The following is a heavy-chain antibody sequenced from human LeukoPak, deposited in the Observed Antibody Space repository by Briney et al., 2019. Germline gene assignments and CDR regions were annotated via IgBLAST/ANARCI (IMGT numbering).Heavy chain of an antibody. D-gene: IGHD3-22*01. CDR3: ARVTLTVNYYDSSGYYNWFDP. CDR2: IYYSGST. V-gene: IGHV4-59*01. Sequence: SETLSLTCAVYGGSFSGYYWSWIRQPPGKGLEWIGYIYYSGSTNYNPSLKSRVTISVDTSKNQFSLKLSSVTAADTAVYYCARVTLTVNYYDSSGYYNWFDPWGQGTLVTVSS. CDR1: GGSFSGYY. J-gene: IGHJ5*02.